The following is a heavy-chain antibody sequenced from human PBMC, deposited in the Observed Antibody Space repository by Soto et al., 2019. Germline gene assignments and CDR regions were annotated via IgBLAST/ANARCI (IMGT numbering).Heavy chain of an antibody. D-gene: IGHD3-3*01. Sequence: SETLSLTCAVYGGSFSGYYWSWIRQPPGKGLEWIGEINHSGSTNYNPSLKSRVTISVDTSKNQFSLKLRSVTAAAPAVYYCASRITVLGVVIPYWGQGTLVTVSS. CDR3: ASRITVLGVVIPY. CDR1: GGSFSGYY. V-gene: IGHV4-34*01. J-gene: IGHJ4*02. CDR2: INHSGST.